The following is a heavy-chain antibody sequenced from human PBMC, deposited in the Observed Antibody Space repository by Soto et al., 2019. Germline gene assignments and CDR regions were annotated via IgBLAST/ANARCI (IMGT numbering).Heavy chain of an antibody. J-gene: IGHJ6*02. CDR1: GGSISSYY. CDR2: IYYSGST. Sequence: SETLSLTCTVSGGSISSYYWSWIRQPPGKGLEWIGYIYYSGSTNYNPSLKSRVTISVDTSKNQFSLKLSSVTAADTAVYYCARQVVVTAIPYYYYYGMDVWGQGTTVTVSS. CDR3: ARQVVVTAIPYYYYYGMDV. D-gene: IGHD2-21*02. V-gene: IGHV4-59*08.